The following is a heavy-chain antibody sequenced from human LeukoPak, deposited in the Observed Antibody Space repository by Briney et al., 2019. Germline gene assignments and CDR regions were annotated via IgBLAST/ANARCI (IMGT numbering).Heavy chain of an antibody. J-gene: IGHJ3*02. CDR3: TRVGYCATTSCRTAFDT. CDR1: GFTFSSYG. V-gene: IGHV3-30*03. D-gene: IGHD2-2*01. Sequence: GGSLRLSCAASGFTFSSYGMHWVRQAPGKGLEWVAVISYDGSNKYYADSVKGRFTISRDNSKNTLYLQMNSLRAEDTAVYYCTRVGYCATTSCRTAFDTWGQGTMVTVSS. CDR2: ISYDGSNK.